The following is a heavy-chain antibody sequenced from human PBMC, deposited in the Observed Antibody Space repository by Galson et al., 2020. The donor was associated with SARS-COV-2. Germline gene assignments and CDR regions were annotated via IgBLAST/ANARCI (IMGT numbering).Heavy chain of an antibody. V-gene: IGHV3-21*01. CDR2: ISSSSSYI. D-gene: IGHD2-2*01. Sequence: KIGESLKISCAASGFTFSSYSMNWVRQAPGKGLEWVSSISSSSSYIYYADSVKGRFTISRDNAKNSLYLQMNSLRAEDTAVYYCARDHYCSSTSCYHPYYYYMDVWGKGTTVTVSS. CDR1: GFTFSSYS. CDR3: ARDHYCSSTSCYHPYYYYMDV. J-gene: IGHJ6*03.